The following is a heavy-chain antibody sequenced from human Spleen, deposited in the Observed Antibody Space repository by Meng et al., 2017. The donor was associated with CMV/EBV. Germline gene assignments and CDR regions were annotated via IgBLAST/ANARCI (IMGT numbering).Heavy chain of an antibody. CDR3: ARILSAAGPNDAFDI. CDR1: GFSLSTSGMR. Sequence: LVKPTQTLTLTCTFSGFSLSTSGMRVSWIRQPPGKALEWLARIDWDDDRFYSTSLRTRLTISKDTSKNQVVLTMTNMDPVDTATYFCARILSAAGPNDAFDIWGQGTMVTVSS. CDR2: IDWDDDR. D-gene: IGHD6-13*01. V-gene: IGHV2-70D*14. J-gene: IGHJ3*02.